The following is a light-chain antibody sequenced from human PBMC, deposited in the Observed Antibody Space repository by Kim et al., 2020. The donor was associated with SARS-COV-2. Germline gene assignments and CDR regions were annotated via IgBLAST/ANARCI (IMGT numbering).Light chain of an antibody. J-gene: IGLJ1*01. Sequence: SVTISCTGTSSDVGGYHYLSWYQQHPGKAPKLMIYDVSKRPSGVPDRFSGSKSGNTASLTISGLQAEDEADYYCCSYAGSYTNYVFGTGTKVTVL. CDR3: CSYAGSYTNYV. CDR1: SSDVGGYHY. CDR2: DVS. V-gene: IGLV2-11*01.